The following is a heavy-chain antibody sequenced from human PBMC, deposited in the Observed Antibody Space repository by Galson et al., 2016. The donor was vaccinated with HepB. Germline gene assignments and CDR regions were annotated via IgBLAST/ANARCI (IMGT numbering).Heavy chain of an antibody. V-gene: IGHV4-61*01. CDR2: ISDSESA. D-gene: IGHD2-2*02. Sequence: SETLSLTCTVSGGSVSSASHYWSWVRQPTGKGLEWIGYISDSESANYNTSLKGRVTISLDRSKNQFSLRLNSVIAADTAVYYCAKDEGFYNGMDFWGQGTTVTVSS. J-gene: IGHJ6*02. CDR3: AKDEGFYNGMDF. CDR1: GGSVSSASHY.